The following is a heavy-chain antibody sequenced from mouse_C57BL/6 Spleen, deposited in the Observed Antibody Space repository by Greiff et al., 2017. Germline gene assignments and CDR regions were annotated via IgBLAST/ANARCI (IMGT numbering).Heavy chain of an antibody. J-gene: IGHJ3*01. V-gene: IGHV1-26*01. CDR1: GYTFTDYY. D-gene: IGHD4-1*01. Sequence: VQLQQSGPELVKPGASVKISCKASGYTFTDYYMNWVKQSHGKSLEWIGDINPNNGGTSYNQKFKGKATLTVDKSSSNAEMELRSLTYEEAAVYYCAREGGNWAWFAYWGQGTLVTVSA. CDR2: INPNNGGT. CDR3: AREGGNWAWFAY.